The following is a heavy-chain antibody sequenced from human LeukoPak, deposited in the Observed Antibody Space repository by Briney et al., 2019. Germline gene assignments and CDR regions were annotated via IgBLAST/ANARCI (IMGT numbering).Heavy chain of an antibody. J-gene: IGHJ4*02. Sequence: ASVKVSCKASGYTFTSYDINWVRQATGQGLEWMGWINAGNGNTKYSQEFQGRVTITRDTSASTAYMELSSLRSEDMAVYYSARGYCTNGVCYLDYWGQGTLVTVSS. CDR1: GYTFTSYD. CDR3: ARGYCTNGVCYLDY. CDR2: INAGNGNT. D-gene: IGHD2-8*01. V-gene: IGHV1-3*03.